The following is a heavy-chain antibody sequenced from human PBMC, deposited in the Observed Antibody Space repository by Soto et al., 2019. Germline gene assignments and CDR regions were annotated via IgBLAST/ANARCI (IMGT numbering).Heavy chain of an antibody. CDR3: ARDYDVNTALAYWYFDL. J-gene: IGHJ2*01. Sequence: QVQLQESGPGLLRPSETLSLTCTVYGGSIRNYYWAWIRQSAGKGLEWIGGIYPSGRTHYNPSLTGRVTMSIDPSKNQFSLRRTSVTAADTATYYFARDYDVNTALAYWYFDLWGRGTLFTVSS. V-gene: IGHV4-4*07. CDR2: IYPSGRT. D-gene: IGHD5-18*01. CDR1: GGSIRNYY.